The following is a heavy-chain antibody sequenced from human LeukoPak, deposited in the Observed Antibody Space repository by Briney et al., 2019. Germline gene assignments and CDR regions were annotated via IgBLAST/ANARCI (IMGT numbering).Heavy chain of an antibody. D-gene: IGHD1-26*01. CDR2: IRSKAYGGTT. CDR1: GFTFGDYA. V-gene: IGHV3-49*04. J-gene: IGHJ3*02. CDR3: TRDSGSYILSAFDI. Sequence: GGSLRLSCTASGFTFGDYAMSWVRQAPGKGLEWVGFIRSKAYGGTTEYAASVKGRFTISRDDSKSIAYLQMNSLKTEDTAVYYCTRDSGSYILSAFDIWGQGTMVTVSS.